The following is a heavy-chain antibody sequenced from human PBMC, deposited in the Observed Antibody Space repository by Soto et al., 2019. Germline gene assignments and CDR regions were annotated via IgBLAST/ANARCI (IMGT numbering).Heavy chain of an antibody. CDR1: GGSISSSSYY. J-gene: IGHJ4*02. V-gene: IGHV4-39*01. CDR3: ASLHRWYYFDY. CDR2: IYYSGST. Sequence: SETLSLTCTVSGGSISSSSYYWGWIRQPPGKGLEWIGSIYYSGSTYYNPSLKGRVTISVDTSKNQFSLKLSSVTAADTAVYYCASLHRWYYFDYWGQGTLVTVSS. D-gene: IGHD6-13*01.